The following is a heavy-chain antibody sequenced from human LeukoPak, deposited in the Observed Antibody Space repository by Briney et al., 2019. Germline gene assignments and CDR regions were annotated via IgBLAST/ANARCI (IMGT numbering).Heavy chain of an antibody. CDR3: ARHEVDSSGPLDY. J-gene: IGHJ4*02. CDR2: IYYSGRT. V-gene: IGHV4-39*01. CDR1: GGSISSSSYY. Sequence: KPSETLSLTCTVSGGSISSSSYYWGWIRQPPGKGLEWIGSIYYSGRTYYNPSLKSRVTICVDTSKNQFSLKLISVTAADTAVYYCARHEVDSSGPLDYWGQGTLVTVSS. D-gene: IGHD6-19*01.